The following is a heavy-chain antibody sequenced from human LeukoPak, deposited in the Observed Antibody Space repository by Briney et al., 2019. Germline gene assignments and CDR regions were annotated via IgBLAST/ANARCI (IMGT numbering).Heavy chain of an antibody. J-gene: IGHJ2*01. CDR2: IWYDGSNK. Sequence: AGGSLRLSCAASGFTFSSYGMHWVRQAPGKGLEWVAVIWYDGSNKYYADSVKGRFTISRDNSKNTLYLQMNSLRAEDTAVYYCAKGPNRGYSYGTYWYFDLWGRGTLVTVSS. CDR1: GFTFSSYG. D-gene: IGHD5-18*01. V-gene: IGHV3-33*06. CDR3: AKGPNRGYSYGTYWYFDL.